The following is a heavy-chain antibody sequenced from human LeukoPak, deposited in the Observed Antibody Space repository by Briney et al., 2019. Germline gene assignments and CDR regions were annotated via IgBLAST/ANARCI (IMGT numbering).Heavy chain of an antibody. Sequence: ASVKVSCKASGYTFTGYYMHWVRQAPGQGLEWTGWINPNSGGTNYAQKFQGRVTMTRDTSISTAYMELSRLRSDDTAVYYCARDFSHYDILTGYHYYFDYWGQGTLVTVSS. CDR3: ARDFSHYDILTGYHYYFDY. V-gene: IGHV1-2*02. CDR1: GYTFTGYY. J-gene: IGHJ4*02. D-gene: IGHD3-9*01. CDR2: INPNSGGT.